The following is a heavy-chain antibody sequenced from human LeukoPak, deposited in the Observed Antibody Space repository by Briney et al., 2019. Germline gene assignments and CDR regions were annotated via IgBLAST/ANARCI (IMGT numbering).Heavy chain of an antibody. CDR1: GGTFSSYA. Sequence: ASVKVSCKASGGTFSSYAISWVRQAPGQGLEWMGGIIPIFGTANYAQKFQGRVTITADESTNTAYMELSSLRSEDTAVYYCASSDYGDYFAWFDPWGQGTLVTVSS. CDR2: IIPIFGTA. D-gene: IGHD4-17*01. V-gene: IGHV1-69*13. J-gene: IGHJ5*02. CDR3: ASSDYGDYFAWFDP.